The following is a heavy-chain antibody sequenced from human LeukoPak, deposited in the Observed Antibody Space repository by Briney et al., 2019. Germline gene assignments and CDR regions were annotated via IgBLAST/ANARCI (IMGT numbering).Heavy chain of an antibody. CDR1: GVSITSGSFY. V-gene: IGHV4-61*02. CDR3: ATEGCGDGGCVRAFDS. J-gene: IGHJ4*02. Sequence: SETLSLTCTVSGVSITSGSFYWNWIRQPAGKGLEWIGRIYSTGAPAYNASFKSRVSMSRDPSKNQFFLKLTSVSAADTAVYFRATEGCGDGGCVRAFDSWGQETLVTVSS. CDR2: IYSTGAP. D-gene: IGHD2-21*01.